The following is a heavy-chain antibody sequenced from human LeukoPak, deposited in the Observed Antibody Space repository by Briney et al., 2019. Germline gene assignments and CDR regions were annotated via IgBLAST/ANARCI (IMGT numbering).Heavy chain of an antibody. CDR3: ARDRRYDILTGYSPADY. Sequence: ASVKVSCKASGYTFTSYGISWVRQAPGQGLEWMGWISAYNGNTNYAQKLQGRVTMTTDTSTSTAYMELRSLRSDDTAVYYCARDRRYDILTGYSPADYWGQGALVTVSS. CDR1: GYTFTSYG. V-gene: IGHV1-18*01. J-gene: IGHJ4*02. D-gene: IGHD3-9*01. CDR2: ISAYNGNT.